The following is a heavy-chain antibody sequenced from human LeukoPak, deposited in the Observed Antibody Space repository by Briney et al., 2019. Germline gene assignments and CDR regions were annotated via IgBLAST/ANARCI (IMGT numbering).Heavy chain of an antibody. V-gene: IGHV4-4*09. Sequence: SETLSLTCTVSGSISSYYWSWIRQPPGKGLEWIGYIYTSGITHYTPSLKSRVTISVDTSKHQSSPALSYVTAADTAVYYCARQKCTSTSCLKKNAFDIWGQGTMVTVSS. CDR1: GSISSYY. D-gene: IGHD2-2*01. CDR3: ARQKCTSTSCLKKNAFDI. J-gene: IGHJ3*02. CDR2: IYTSGIT.